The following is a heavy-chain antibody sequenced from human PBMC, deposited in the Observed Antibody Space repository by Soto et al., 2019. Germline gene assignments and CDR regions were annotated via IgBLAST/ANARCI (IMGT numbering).Heavy chain of an antibody. D-gene: IGHD2-8*01. V-gene: IGHV3-48*02. J-gene: IGHJ4*02. CDR1: GFTFSSYA. CDR2: IDSRSGTI. CDR3: AREVLTASY. Sequence: GGSLRISCAASGFTFSSYAMSWVRQAPGKGLEWISYIDSRSGTIYYADSVKGRFTISRDNAKNSLYLQMNSLRDEDTAVYYCAREVLTASYWGQGTLVTVSS.